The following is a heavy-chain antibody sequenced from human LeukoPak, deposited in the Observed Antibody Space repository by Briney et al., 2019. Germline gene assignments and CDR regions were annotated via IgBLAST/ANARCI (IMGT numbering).Heavy chain of an antibody. D-gene: IGHD1-20*01. V-gene: IGHV4-59*11. Sequence: SETLSLTCTVSGDSTSSHSWSWIRQPPGKGLEWIGYISYSGSTNYNPSLKTRVPMSVDTSKNQFSLRLNSVTAADTAVYYCARRITGTTYSYYYYMDVWGKGTTVTVSS. J-gene: IGHJ6*03. CDR1: GDSTSSHS. CDR2: ISYSGST. CDR3: ARRITGTTYSYYYYMDV.